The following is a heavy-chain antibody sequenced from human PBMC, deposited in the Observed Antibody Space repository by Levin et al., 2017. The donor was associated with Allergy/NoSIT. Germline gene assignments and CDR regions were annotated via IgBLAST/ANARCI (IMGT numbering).Heavy chain of an antibody. J-gene: IGHJ5*02. CDR1: GGSFSGYY. Sequence: SETLSLTCAVYGGSFSGYYWSWIRQPPGKGLEWIGEINHSGSTNYNPSLKSRVTISVDTSKNQFSLKLSSVTAADTAVYYCARAAITMVRGVIIIDWFDPWGQGTLVTVSS. D-gene: IGHD3-10*01. CDR2: INHSGST. CDR3: ARAAITMVRGVIIIDWFDP. V-gene: IGHV4-34*01.